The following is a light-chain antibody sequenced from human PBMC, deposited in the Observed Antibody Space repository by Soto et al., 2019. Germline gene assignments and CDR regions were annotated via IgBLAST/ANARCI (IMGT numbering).Light chain of an antibody. CDR3: QQSDSMPWT. J-gene: IGKJ1*01. Sequence: DIQMTQSASSLSASVGDRVTITFRASQSISSYLNWYQQKPGKAPKLLIYAASSLQSGVPSRFSGSGSGTDFTLTISSLQPEDSATYFCQQSDSMPWTFGQGTKVDIK. CDR1: QSISSY. V-gene: IGKV1-39*01. CDR2: AAS.